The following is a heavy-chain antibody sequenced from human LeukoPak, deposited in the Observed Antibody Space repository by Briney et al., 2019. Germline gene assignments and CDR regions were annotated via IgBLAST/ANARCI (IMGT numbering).Heavy chain of an antibody. J-gene: IGHJ4*02. Sequence: GGSLRLSCTASGFTFSSHAMTWVRQTAGMGLQWVSSITGSGSGAYYADSVKGRVTISRDNSKNTLFLQMDSLRGEDTAIYFCATKLPDASSYFDFWGQGILVTVSS. CDR1: GFTFSSHA. CDR3: ATKLPDASSYFDF. CDR2: ITGSGSGA. D-gene: IGHD6-6*01. V-gene: IGHV3-23*01.